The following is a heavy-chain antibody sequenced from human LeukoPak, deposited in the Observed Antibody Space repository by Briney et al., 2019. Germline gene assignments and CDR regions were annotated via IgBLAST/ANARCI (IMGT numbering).Heavy chain of an antibody. CDR3: AKRRVGATGGGFDY. V-gene: IGHV3-23*01. CDR1: GFTFSSYA. D-gene: IGHD1-26*01. J-gene: IGHJ4*02. Sequence: GGSLRLSCAASGFTFSSYAMSWVRQAPGKGLEWVSAISGSGGSTYYADYVKGRFTISRDNSKNTLYLQMNSLRAEDTAVYYCAKRRVGATGGGFDYWGQGTLVTVSS. CDR2: ISGSGGST.